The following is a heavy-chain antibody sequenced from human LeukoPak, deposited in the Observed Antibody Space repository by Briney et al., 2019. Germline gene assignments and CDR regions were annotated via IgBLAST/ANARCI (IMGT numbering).Heavy chain of an antibody. J-gene: IGHJ3*02. CDR1: GGSFSGYY. CDR2: IYTSGST. V-gene: IGHV4-4*07. CDR3: AREGLREIEAFDI. D-gene: IGHD5/OR15-5a*01. Sequence: PSETLSLTCAVYGGSFSGYYWSWIRQPAGKGLEWIGRIYTSGSTNYNPSLKSRVTMSVDTSKNQFSLKLSSVTAADTAVYYCAREGLREIEAFDIWGQGTMVTVSS.